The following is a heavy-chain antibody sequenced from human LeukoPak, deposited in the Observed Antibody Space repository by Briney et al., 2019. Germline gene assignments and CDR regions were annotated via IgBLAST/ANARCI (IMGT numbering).Heavy chain of an antibody. CDR3: TRVASYSSGWYEMGVDY. J-gene: IGHJ4*02. V-gene: IGHV3-49*04. CDR1: GFTFSSYG. CDR2: IRSKAYGGTT. D-gene: IGHD6-19*01. Sequence: GGSLRLSCAASGFTFSSYGMHWVRQAPGKGLEGVGFIRSKAYGGTTEYAASVKGRFTISRDDSKSIAYLQMNSLKTEDTAVYYCTRVASYSSGWYEMGVDYWGQGTLVTVSS.